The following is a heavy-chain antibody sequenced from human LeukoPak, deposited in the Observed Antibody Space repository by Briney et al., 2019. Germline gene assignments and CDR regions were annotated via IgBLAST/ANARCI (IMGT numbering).Heavy chain of an antibody. CDR1: GGSIKSSSYY. CDR3: ARVNMVVSRPEGFFDV. CDR2: IYYSGTT. Sequence: ASETLSLTCTVSGGSIKSSSYYWGWIRQPPGKGLEWIANIYYSGTTYYNPSLKSRVTTSVDTSKNHFSLRLNSVTAADTAVYYCARVNMVVSRPEGFFDVWGRGTQVTVSS. D-gene: IGHD2-15*01. J-gene: IGHJ2*01. V-gene: IGHV4-39*02.